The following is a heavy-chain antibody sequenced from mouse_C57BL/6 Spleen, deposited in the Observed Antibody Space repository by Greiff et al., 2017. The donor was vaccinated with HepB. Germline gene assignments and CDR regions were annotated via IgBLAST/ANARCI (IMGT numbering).Heavy chain of an antibody. CDR3: ARGGYYSLDY. J-gene: IGHJ2*01. CDR2: ISSGSSTI. Sequence: EVKLMESGGGLVKPGGSLKLSCAASGFTFSDYGMHWVRQAPEKGLEWVAYISSGSSTIYYADTVKGRFTISRDNAKNTLFLQMTRLRSEDTAMYYCARGGYYSLDYWGQGTTLTVSS. V-gene: IGHV5-17*01. CDR1: GFTFSDYG. D-gene: IGHD2-1*01.